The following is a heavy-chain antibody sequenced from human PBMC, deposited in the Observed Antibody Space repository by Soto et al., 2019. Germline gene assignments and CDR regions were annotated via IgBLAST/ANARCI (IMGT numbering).Heavy chain of an antibody. J-gene: IGHJ5*02. D-gene: IGHD2-21*02. Sequence: GGSLRLSCAASGLTFSNAWMTWVRQAPGKGLEWVGRIKSKSDGGTTDYAAPVKGRFTISRDDSKNTLYLQMNSLETEDTAVYYCTRAHCGGDCYGPNWFDTCGQGPMVTVSS. CDR3: TRAHCGGDCYGPNWFDT. CDR2: IKSKSDGGTT. CDR1: GLTFSNAW. V-gene: IGHV3-15*01.